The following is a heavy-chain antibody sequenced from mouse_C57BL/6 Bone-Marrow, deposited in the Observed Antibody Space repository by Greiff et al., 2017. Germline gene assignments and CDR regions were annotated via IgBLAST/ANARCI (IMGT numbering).Heavy chain of an antibody. Sequence: QVQLQQPGAELVRPGSSVKLSCTASGYTFTSYWMHWVKQRPIQGLEWIGNIDPSDSETNYNQKFKDKGTFTVDKSSSTAYMQLSRLTSEDSAVYYCASGNRFAYWGQGTLVNGSA. J-gene: IGHJ3*01. CDR1: GYTFTSYW. V-gene: IGHV1-52*01. CDR3: ASGNRFAY. CDR2: IDPSDSET. D-gene: IGHD4-1*01.